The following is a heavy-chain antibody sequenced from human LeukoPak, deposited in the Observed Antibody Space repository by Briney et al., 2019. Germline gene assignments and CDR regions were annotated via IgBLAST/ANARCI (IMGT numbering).Heavy chain of an antibody. CDR2: IKQDGSEK. D-gene: IGHD3-3*01. J-gene: IGHJ6*04. CDR1: GFTFSSYW. Sequence: GGSLRLSCAASGFTFSSYWMSWVRQAPGKGLEWVANIKQDGSEKYYVDSVKGRFTISRDNAKNSLYLQMNSLRAEDTAVYYCARATRRITIFGVPGMDVWGKGTTVTVSS. V-gene: IGHV3-7*01. CDR3: ARATRRITIFGVPGMDV.